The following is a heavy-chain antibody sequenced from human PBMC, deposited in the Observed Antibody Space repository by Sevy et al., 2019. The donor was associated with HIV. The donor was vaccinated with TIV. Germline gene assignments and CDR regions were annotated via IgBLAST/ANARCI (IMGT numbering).Heavy chain of an antibody. V-gene: IGHV3-11*06. CDR2: ISSSSTYT. CDR1: KFTFSDYY. J-gene: IGHJ4*03. CDR3: ARVRYNFGQKYFDY. D-gene: IGHD5-18*01. Sequence: GGSLRLSCTASKFTFSDYYMSWIRQTPEKGLEWVSYISSSSTYTNYADSVKGRFTISRDNAKNSLYLQLNSLRAEDTAVYYCARVRYNFGQKYFDYWGQGTTVTVSS.